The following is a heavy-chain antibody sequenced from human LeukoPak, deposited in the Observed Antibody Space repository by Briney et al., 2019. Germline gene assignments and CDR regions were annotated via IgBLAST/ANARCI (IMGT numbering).Heavy chain of an antibody. D-gene: IGHD3-10*01. CDR2: IIPILGIA. CDR3: ASRGFDYYYGMDV. CDR1: GGTFSSYA. J-gene: IGHJ6*02. Sequence: SVKVPCKASGGTFSSYAISWVRQAPGQGLEWMGRIIPILGIANYAQKFQGRVTITADKSTSTAYMELSSLRSEDTAVYYCASRGFDYYYGMDVWGQGTTVTVSS. V-gene: IGHV1-69*04.